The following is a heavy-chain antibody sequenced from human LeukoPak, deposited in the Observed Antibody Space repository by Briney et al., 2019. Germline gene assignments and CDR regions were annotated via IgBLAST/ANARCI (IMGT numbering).Heavy chain of an antibody. D-gene: IGHD3-3*01. CDR1: GFTVSSNY. V-gene: IGHV3-66*02. J-gene: IGHJ4*02. CDR3: ATNYDFWSGYYMEFDY. Sequence: GGPLRLSCAASGFTVSSNYMSWVRQAPGKGLEWVSVIYSGGSTYYADSVKGRFTISRDNSKNTLYLQMNSLRAEDTAVYYCATNYDFWSGYYMEFDYWGQGTLVTVSS. CDR2: IYSGGST.